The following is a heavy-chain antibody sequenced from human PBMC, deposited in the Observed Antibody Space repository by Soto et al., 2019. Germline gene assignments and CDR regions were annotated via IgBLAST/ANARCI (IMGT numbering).Heavy chain of an antibody. CDR1: GFTFSDYY. D-gene: IGHD4-17*01. V-gene: IGHV3-11*06. CDR2: ISSSSSYT. CDR3: ARVGTTVVYFDY. Sequence: QVQLVESGGGLVKPGGSLRLSYAASGFTFSDYYMSWIRQAPGKGLEWVSYISSSSSYTNYADSVKGRFTISRDNAKNSLYLQMNSLRAEDTAVYYCARVGTTVVYFDYWGQGTLVTVSS. J-gene: IGHJ4*02.